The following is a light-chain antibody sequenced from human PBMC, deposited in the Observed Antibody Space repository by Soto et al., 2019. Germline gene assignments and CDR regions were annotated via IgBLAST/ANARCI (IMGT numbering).Light chain of an antibody. Sequence: DIQMTQSPSSLSASVGDRVTITCRASQTISSWLAWYQQKPGKAPKLLIYKASTLKSGVPSRFSGSGSGTEFTLTITGLQPDDFATYYCQQYKDYSPVCSFGQGTKVDIK. V-gene: IGKV1-5*03. CDR3: QQYKDYSPVCS. CDR1: QTISSW. J-gene: IGKJ2*04. CDR2: KAS.